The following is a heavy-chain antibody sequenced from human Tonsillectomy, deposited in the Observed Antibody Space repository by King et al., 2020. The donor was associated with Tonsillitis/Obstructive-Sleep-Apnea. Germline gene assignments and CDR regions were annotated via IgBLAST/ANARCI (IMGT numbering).Heavy chain of an antibody. Sequence: VQLQQWGAGLLKPSKTLSLTCAIYSGSFSDYYWSWIRQPPGKGLEWIGEINHSGSTNYNPSLKSRVIISVDTSKNQFSLKLTSVTAADTAVYYCARGYCSSPSCYPSYYMDVWGKGTTVTVSS. CDR3: ARGYCSSPSCYPSYYMDV. CDR2: INHSGST. D-gene: IGHD2-2*01. J-gene: IGHJ6*03. CDR1: SGSFSDYY. V-gene: IGHV4-34*01.